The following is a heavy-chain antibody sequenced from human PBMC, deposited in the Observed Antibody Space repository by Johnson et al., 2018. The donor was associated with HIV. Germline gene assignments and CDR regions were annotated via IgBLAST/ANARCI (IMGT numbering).Heavy chain of an antibody. Sequence: VQLVESGGGVVQPGGSLRLSCAASGFTFRSYLMSWVRQAPGKGLEWVANIKQHGSEKYYVDSGKGRFTMHRDKAKNSLFLQMNSMRAEETAVYYCARSKDCSGGSCPDAFDIWGQGTMLIVSS. CDR2: IKQHGSEK. J-gene: IGHJ3*02. CDR1: GFTFRSYL. D-gene: IGHD2-15*01. CDR3: ARSKDCSGGSCPDAFDI. V-gene: IGHV3-7*02.